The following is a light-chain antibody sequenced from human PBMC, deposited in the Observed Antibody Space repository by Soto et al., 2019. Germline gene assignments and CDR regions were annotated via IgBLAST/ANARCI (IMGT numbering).Light chain of an antibody. V-gene: IGKV3-15*01. CDR1: QSVSSN. CDR3: QQYNNWPWT. Sequence: EIVLTQSPSTLSLSPGERATLSCRASQSVSSNLAWYQQKPGQAPRLLIYGASTRATGIPARFSGSGSGTEFTLTISSLQSEDFAVYYCQQYNNWPWTFGQRTKVDNK. CDR2: GAS. J-gene: IGKJ1*01.